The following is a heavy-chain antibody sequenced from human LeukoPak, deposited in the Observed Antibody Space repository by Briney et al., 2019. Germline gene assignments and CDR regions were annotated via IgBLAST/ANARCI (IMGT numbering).Heavy chain of an antibody. CDR1: GFTFSSCW. D-gene: IGHD2-2*02. CDR2: IKQDGSEK. J-gene: IGHJ6*03. V-gene: IGHV3-7*01. CDR3: ARGPGIQYYYYYYMDV. Sequence: PGGSLRLSCAASGFTFSSCWMSWVRQAPGKGLEWVANIKQDGSEKYYVDSVKGRFTISRDNAKNSLYLQMNSLRAEDTAVYYCARGPGIQYYYYYYMDVWGKGTTVTVSS.